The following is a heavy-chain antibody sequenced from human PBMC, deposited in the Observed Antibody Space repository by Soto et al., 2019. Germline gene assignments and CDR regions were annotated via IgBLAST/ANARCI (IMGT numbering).Heavy chain of an antibody. CDR3: AREGESLGYCSSTSCPPAFDI. V-gene: IGHV4-31*03. D-gene: IGHD2-2*01. Sequence: SESLCLTCTVSGGSISSGGYYWSWIRQHPGKGLEWIGYIYYSGSTYYNPSLKSGVTISVDTSKNQFSLKLSSVTAEDTAVYYCAREGESLGYCSSTSCPPAFDIWGQGTMVTV. J-gene: IGHJ3*02. CDR1: GGSISSGGYY. CDR2: IYYSGST.